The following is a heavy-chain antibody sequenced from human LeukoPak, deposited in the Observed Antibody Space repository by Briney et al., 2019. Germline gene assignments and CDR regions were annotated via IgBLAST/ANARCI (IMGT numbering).Heavy chain of an antibody. V-gene: IGHV1-8*01. CDR1: GYTFTSYD. Sequence: ASVKVSCKDSGYTFTSYDINWVRQATGQGLEWMGWMNPNSGNTGYAQKFQRRVSMTRNTSISTAYMELSSLRSEDTAVYYCAYRDYYASSGAFDPWGQGTLVTVSS. D-gene: IGHD3-22*01. CDR2: MNPNSGNT. CDR3: AYRDYYASSGAFDP. J-gene: IGHJ5*02.